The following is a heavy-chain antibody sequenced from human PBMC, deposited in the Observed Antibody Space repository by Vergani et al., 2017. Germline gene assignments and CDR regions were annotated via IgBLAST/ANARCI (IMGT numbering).Heavy chain of an antibody. CDR2: IKQDGSEK. J-gene: IGHJ4*02. CDR1: GGSFSGYY. D-gene: IGHD3-22*01. V-gene: IGHV3-7*01. Sequence: VQLQQWGAGLLKPSETLSLTCAVYGGSFSGYYWSWIRQPPGKGLEWVANIKQDGSEKYYVDSVKGRFTISRDNAKNSLYLQMNSLRAEDTAVYYCARDEYYDSSGYYWGQGTLVTVSS. CDR3: ARDEYYDSSGYY.